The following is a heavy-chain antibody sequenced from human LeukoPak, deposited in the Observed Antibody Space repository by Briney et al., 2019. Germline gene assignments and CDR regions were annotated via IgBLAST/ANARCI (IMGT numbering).Heavy chain of an antibody. V-gene: IGHV3-23*01. D-gene: IGHD1-26*01. J-gene: IGHJ4*02. CDR3: AKDVRGGPIVGAGSVDY. CDR2: ICGRGDKT. Sequence: PGGSLRLSCAASGFTFSSYAMSWVRQAPGKGLEWVSAICGRGDKTFYAGSVKGRFTISRDNSKNTVFLQMNSLRVEDTAVYYCAKDVRGGPIVGAGSVDYWGQGILVTVSS. CDR1: GFTFSSYA.